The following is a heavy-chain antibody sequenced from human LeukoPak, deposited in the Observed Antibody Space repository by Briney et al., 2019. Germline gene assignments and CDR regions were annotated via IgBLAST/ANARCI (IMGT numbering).Heavy chain of an antibody. CDR2: FDPEEGET. D-gene: IGHD3-16*01. CDR1: GYTLTDLS. J-gene: IGHJ4*02. CDR3: ATLYFDSRGAFDY. V-gene: IGHV1-24*01. Sequence: ASVKLSCKVSGYTLTDLSMHWVRQAPGKGLEWMGGFDPEEGETIHAQKFRGRVTMTEDTSTDTAYMELRSLRSEDTAVYYCATLYFDSRGAFDYWGQGTLVTVSS.